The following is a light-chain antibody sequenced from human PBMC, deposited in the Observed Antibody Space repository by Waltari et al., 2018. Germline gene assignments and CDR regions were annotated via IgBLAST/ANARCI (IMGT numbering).Light chain of an antibody. V-gene: IGKV3-20*01. J-gene: IGKJ1*01. Sequence: EIVLTHSPGTASLSPGERVPLSCRASQSVVSSSLACYQPKPGQAPRLVIYRASRRATGIPDRFSGSGSGTDFSLTISRLEPEDCAVYYCQQHGTLPATFGQGTKVEIK. CDR1: QSVVSSS. CDR2: RAS. CDR3: QQHGTLPAT.